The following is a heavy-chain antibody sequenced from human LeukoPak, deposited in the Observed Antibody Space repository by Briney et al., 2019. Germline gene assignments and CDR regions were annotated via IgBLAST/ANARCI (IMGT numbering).Heavy chain of an antibody. Sequence: PSETLSLTCTVSGDSISGSGWHWSWLRQSRGKGLEWIGYIYHNGGAYYSPSLNSRVTISIDRFKNQFSLNLRSVSGADTAVYYCARGRLGFGELSVFDYWGQGTLVTVSS. CDR3: ARGRLGFGELSVFDY. CDR1: GDSISGSGWH. D-gene: IGHD3-10*01. CDR2: IYHNGGA. J-gene: IGHJ4*02. V-gene: IGHV4-30-2*06.